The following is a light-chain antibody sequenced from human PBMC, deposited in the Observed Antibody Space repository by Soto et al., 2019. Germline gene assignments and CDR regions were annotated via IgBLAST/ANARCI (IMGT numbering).Light chain of an antibody. CDR1: SSDVGGYNC. CDR3: SSYTTSNTRQIV. J-gene: IGLJ1*01. V-gene: IGLV2-14*03. CDR2: DVS. Sequence: QSARTQPASVSGSPGQSITISCTGTSSDVGGYNCVSWYQHHPGKAPKLMIYDVSNRPSGVSNRFSGSKSGNTASLTISGLQPEDEADYYCSSYTTSNTRQIVFGTGTKVTVL.